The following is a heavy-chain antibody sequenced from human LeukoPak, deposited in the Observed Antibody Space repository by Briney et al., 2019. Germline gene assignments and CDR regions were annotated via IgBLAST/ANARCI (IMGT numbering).Heavy chain of an antibody. CDR2: IWYDGSNK. Sequence: PGGSLRLSCAASGFTFSSYAMHWVRQAPGKGLEWVAVIWYDGSNKYYADSVKGRFTISRDNSKNTLYLQMNSLRAEDTAVYYCARDGWFGERVAFDIWGQGTMVTVSS. CDR3: ARDGWFGERVAFDI. J-gene: IGHJ3*02. CDR1: GFTFSSYA. D-gene: IGHD3-10*01. V-gene: IGHV3-33*08.